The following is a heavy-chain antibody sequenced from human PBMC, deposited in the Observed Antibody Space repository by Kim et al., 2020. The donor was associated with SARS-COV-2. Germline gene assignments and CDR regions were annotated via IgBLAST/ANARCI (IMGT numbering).Heavy chain of an antibody. D-gene: IGHD3-10*01. V-gene: IGHV1-69*06. J-gene: IGHJ6*01. CDR3: ARRDRDYYGSGTSDRNYYYGMDV. CDR2: IIPIFGTA. Sequence: SVKVSCKASGGTFSSYAISWVRQAPGQGLEWMGGIIPIFGTANYAQKFQGRVTFTADKSTSTAYMELSSLRSEDTAVYYCARRDRDYYGSGTSDRNYYYGMDVWGQGPRAPSPQ. CDR1: GGTFSSYA.